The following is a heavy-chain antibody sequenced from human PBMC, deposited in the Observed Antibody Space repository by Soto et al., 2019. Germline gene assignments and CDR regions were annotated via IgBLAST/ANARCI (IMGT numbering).Heavy chain of an antibody. CDR3: ARGYDFWSGYYTNNWFDP. J-gene: IGHJ5*02. CDR1: GYTFTSYG. D-gene: IGHD3-3*01. V-gene: IGHV1-18*01. CDR2: ISAYNGNT. Sequence: ASVKVSCKASGYTFTSYGISWVRQAPGQGLEWMGWISAYNGNTGYAQKLQGRVTMTTNTSTSTAYMELSSLRSEDTAVYYCARGYDFWSGYYTNNWFDPWGQGTLVTVSS.